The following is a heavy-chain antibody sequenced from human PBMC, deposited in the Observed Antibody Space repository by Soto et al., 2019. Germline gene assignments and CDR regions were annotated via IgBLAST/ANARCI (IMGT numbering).Heavy chain of an antibody. J-gene: IGHJ4*02. V-gene: IGHV3-21*04. CDR3: PTWKWAHFDY. CDR1: GFTFSRYG. D-gene: IGHD1-26*01. Sequence: GGSLRLSCAASGFTFSRYGMNWLRQAPGKGLEWVASISSSTSYVYYADSVKGRFSTSRDNAKNTVFLQMNSLRAVDTAIYFWPTWKWAHFDYCGQGLPVTVSS. CDR2: ISSSTSYV.